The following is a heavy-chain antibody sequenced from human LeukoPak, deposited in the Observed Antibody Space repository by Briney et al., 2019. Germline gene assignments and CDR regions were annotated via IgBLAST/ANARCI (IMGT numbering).Heavy chain of an antibody. D-gene: IGHD3-22*01. CDR2: ISDSGTT. CDR3: TKGYYEPFDY. CDR1: GAPIRTYY. V-gene: IGHV4-59*01. Sequence: SETLSLTCTVSGAPIRTYYWDWIRQARGKGLEWIGCISDSGTTYYNPSLKSRVTISLDTSKNHFSLKLTSVTAADTAVYFCTKGYYEPFDYWGQGMMVTVSS. J-gene: IGHJ4*02.